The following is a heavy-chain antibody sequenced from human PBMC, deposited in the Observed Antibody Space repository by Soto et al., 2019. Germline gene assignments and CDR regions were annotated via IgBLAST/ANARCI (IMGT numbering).Heavy chain of an antibody. J-gene: IGHJ5*02. V-gene: IGHV2-5*02. D-gene: IGHD6-13*01. CDR3: AHRQESIAAAGTFWFDP. CDR2: IYWDDDK. Sequence: SGPTLVNPTQTLTLTCTFSGFSLSTSGVGVGWIRQPPGKALEWLALIYWDDDKRYSPSLKSRLTITKDTSKNQVVLTMTNMDPVDTATYYCAHRQESIAAAGTFWFDPWGQGTLVTLSS. CDR1: GFSLSTSGVG.